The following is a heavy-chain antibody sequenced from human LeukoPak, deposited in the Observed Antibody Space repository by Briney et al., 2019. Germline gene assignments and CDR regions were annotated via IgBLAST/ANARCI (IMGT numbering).Heavy chain of an antibody. CDR2: IYHSGST. D-gene: IGHD7-27*01. J-gene: IGHJ4*02. V-gene: IGHV4-38-2*01. Sequence: PSETLSLTCAVSGYSISSGYYWGWIRQPPGKGLEWIGSIYHSGSTYYNPSLKSRVTISVDTSKNQFSLKLSSVTAADTAVYYCASTLGTRGYDYWGQGTLVTVSS. CDR1: GYSISSGYY. CDR3: ASTLGTRGYDY.